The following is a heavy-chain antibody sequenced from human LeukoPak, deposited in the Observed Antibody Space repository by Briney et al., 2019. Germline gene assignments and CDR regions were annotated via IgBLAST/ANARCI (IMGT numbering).Heavy chain of an antibody. V-gene: IGHV6-1*01. CDR2: TYYRSKWYN. CDR1: GDSVSSNSAA. Sequence: SQTLTLTCAISGDSVSSNSAAWKWIRQSSSRGLEWLGRTYYRSKWYNGYAVSVKSRITINPDTSKNQFCLQLNSVTPEDTAVYYCAQSHYASSSWYREPYYFDYWGQGTLVTVSS. D-gene: IGHD6-13*01. CDR3: AQSHYASSSWYREPYYFDY. J-gene: IGHJ4*02.